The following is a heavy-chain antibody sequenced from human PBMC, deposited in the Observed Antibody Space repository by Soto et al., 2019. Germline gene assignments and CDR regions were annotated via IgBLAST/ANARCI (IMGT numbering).Heavy chain of an antibody. CDR2: INAYTGHT. CDR3: ARDSDYSNYLFDY. V-gene: IGHV1-18*01. D-gene: IGHD4-4*01. J-gene: IGHJ4*02. CDR1: GYTFTNYG. Sequence: ASVKVSCKASGYTFTNYGIHWVRQAPGQGLEWMGWINAYTGHTNYAQRLQGRVTMATETYTRTAYMELRSLRSDDTAVYYCARDSDYSNYLFDYWGQGXLVTVYS.